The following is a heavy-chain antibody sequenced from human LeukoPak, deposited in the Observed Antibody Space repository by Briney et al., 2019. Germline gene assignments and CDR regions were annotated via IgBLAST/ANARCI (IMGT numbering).Heavy chain of an antibody. CDR1: GGSISSGSYY. CDR2: IYTSGST. Sequence: TLSLTCTVSGGSISSGSYYWSWIRQPAGKGLEWIGRIYTSGSTNYSPSLKSRVTISVDTSKNQFSLKLSSVTAADTAVYYCARGPGGSSSSDFDYWGQGTLVTVSS. J-gene: IGHJ4*02. CDR3: ARGPGGSSSSDFDY. V-gene: IGHV4-61*02. D-gene: IGHD6-6*01.